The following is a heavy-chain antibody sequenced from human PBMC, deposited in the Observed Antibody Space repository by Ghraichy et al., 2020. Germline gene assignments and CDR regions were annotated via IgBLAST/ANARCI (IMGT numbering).Heavy chain of an antibody. J-gene: IGHJ4*02. D-gene: IGHD6-19*01. CDR1: GGSFSGYY. CDR2: INHSGST. Sequence: SETLSLTCAVYGGSFSGYYWSWIRQPPGKGLEWIGEINHSGSTNYNPSLKSRVTISVDTSKNQFSLKLSSVTAADTAVYYCARGRVRGWFTYWGQGTLVTVSS. CDR3: ARGRVRGWFTY. V-gene: IGHV4-34*01.